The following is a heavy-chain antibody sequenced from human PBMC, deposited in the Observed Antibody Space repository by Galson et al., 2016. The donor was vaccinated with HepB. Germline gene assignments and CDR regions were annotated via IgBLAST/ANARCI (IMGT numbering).Heavy chain of an antibody. CDR3: ARSRLGDCSNATCDGDDGYDM. Sequence: QSGAEVKKPGESLRISCGGSGFSFTNYWITWVRQMPGKGLEWMGRIDPSDSFKNYSPSFQGHVTISADKSTSTAYLQWGSLKASDTAMYYCARSRLGDCSNATCDGDDGYDMWGQGTIVIVSS. D-gene: IGHD2-8*01. CDR2: IDPSDSFK. J-gene: IGHJ3*02. CDR1: GFSFTNYW. V-gene: IGHV5-10-1*01.